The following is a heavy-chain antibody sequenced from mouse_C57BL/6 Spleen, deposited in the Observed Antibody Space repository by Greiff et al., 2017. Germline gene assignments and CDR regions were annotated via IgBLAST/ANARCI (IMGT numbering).Heavy chain of an antibody. D-gene: IGHD1-1*01. J-gene: IGHJ2*01. CDR3: VYYYGSSYDY. CDR1: GYTFTSYT. CDR2: INPSSGYT. V-gene: IGHV1-4*01. Sequence: VQLQQSGAELARPGASVKMSCKASGYTFTSYTMHWVKQRPGQGLEWIGYINPSSGYTKYNQKFKDKATLTADKSSSTAYMQLSSLTSEDSAVYYCVYYYGSSYDYWGQGTTLTVSS.